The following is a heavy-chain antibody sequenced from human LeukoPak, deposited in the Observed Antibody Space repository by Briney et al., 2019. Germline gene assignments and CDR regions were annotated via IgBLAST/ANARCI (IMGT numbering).Heavy chain of an antibody. CDR3: ATYLSSSWPRWFDP. D-gene: IGHD6-13*01. V-gene: IGHV1-24*01. J-gene: IGHJ5*02. CDR2: FDPEDGET. Sequence: ASVKVSCKVSGYTLTELSMHWVRQAPGKGLEWMGGFDPEDGETIYAQKFQGRVTMTEDTSTDTAYMELGSLRSEDTAVYYCATYLSSSWPRWFDPWGQGTLVTVSS. CDR1: GYTLTELS.